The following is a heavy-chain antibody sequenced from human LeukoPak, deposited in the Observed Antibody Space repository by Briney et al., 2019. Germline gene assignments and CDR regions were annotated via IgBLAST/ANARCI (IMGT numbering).Heavy chain of an antibody. J-gene: IGHJ4*02. D-gene: IGHD3-22*01. CDR2: IYSGGST. CDR3: ARDHDGYYYDSSGYYSDY. CDR1: GFTVSSNY. V-gene: IGHV3-66*01. Sequence: GGSLRLSCAASGFTVSSNYMSWVRQAPGKGLEWVSVIYSGGSTYYADSVKGRFTISRDNSKNTLYLQMNSLRAEDTAVYYCARDHDGYYYDSSGYYSDYWGQGTLVTVSS.